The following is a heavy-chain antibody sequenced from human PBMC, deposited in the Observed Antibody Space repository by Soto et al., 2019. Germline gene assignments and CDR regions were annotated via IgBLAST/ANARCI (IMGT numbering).Heavy chain of an antibody. CDR1: GFTVSSNY. Sequence: GGSLRLSCAASGFTVSSNYMSWVRQAPGKGLEWVSVIYSGGSTYYADSVKGRFTISRDNSKNTLYLQMNSLRAEDTAVYYCARGLNMARGGGTALEWGLGTMVTVSS. J-gene: IGHJ4*02. V-gene: IGHV3-66*01. CDR3: ARGLNMARGGGTALE. CDR2: IYSGGST. D-gene: IGHD2-15*01.